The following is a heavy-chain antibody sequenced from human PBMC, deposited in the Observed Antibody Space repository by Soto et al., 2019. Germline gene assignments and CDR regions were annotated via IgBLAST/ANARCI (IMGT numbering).Heavy chain of an antibody. V-gene: IGHV3-33*01. CDR3: ASLDYGDYVHGDY. CDR2: IWYDGSNK. CDR1: GFTFSSYG. Sequence: QVQLVESGGGVVQPGRSLRLSCAASGFTFSSYGMHWVRQAPGKGLEWVAVIWYDGSNKYYADSVKGRFTISRDNSKHTLYLQMNSLRAEDTAVYYCASLDYGDYVHGDYWGQGTLVTVSS. D-gene: IGHD4-17*01. J-gene: IGHJ4*02.